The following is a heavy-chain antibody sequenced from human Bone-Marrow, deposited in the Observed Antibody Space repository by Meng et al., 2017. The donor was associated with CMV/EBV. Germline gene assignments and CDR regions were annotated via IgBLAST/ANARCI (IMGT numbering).Heavy chain of an antibody. V-gene: IGHV4-34*01. CDR1: GSFGNYY. D-gene: IGHD2-8*01. CDR3: ARGRRCFNSICYMTLDY. J-gene: IGHJ4*02. Sequence: GSFGNYYWGWIGQPPGKGVEWIGEINRSRSANYNPFHESRVTITVDTSKTQLSLKVRSVTAADTAVYYCARGRRCFNSICYMTLDYWGQGTLVTVSS. CDR2: INRSRSA.